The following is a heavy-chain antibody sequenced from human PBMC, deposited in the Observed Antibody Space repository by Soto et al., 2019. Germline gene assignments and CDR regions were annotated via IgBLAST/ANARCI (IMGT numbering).Heavy chain of an antibody. Sequence: SVKVSCKASGGTFSSYTISWVRQAPGQGLEWMGRIIPILGIANYAQKFQGRVTITADKSTSTAYMELSSLRSEDTAVYYCAVAYCSSTSCYAGGLYYYYMDVWGKGTTVTVSS. V-gene: IGHV1-69*02. J-gene: IGHJ6*03. CDR2: IIPILGIA. CDR3: AVAYCSSTSCYAGGLYYYYMDV. CDR1: GGTFSSYT. D-gene: IGHD2-2*01.